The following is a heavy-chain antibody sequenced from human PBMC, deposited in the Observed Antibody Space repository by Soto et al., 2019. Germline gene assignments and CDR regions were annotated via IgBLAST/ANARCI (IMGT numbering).Heavy chain of an antibody. V-gene: IGHV4-59*11. J-gene: IGHJ6*02. CDR3: VRDRDTLVVQVHKRRHFFYYGLDV. CDR2: IYYDGRS. CDR1: GGSLFSHY. D-gene: IGHD2-15*01. Sequence: PSETLSLTCIVSGGSLFSHYWSWIRQPPGKGLEWIGYIYYDGRSHFNPSLKSRVTMSIDTSKNQFSLRVYSVSPADTAVYYCVRDRDTLVVQVHKRRHFFYYGLDVWGQGTKVTVYS.